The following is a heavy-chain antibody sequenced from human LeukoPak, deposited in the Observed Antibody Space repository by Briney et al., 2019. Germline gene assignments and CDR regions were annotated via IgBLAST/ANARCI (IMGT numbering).Heavy chain of an antibody. J-gene: IGHJ4*02. V-gene: IGHV4-34*01. Sequence: SETLSLTCAVYGGSFSGYYWSWIRQPPGKGLERIGEINHSGSTNYNPSLKSRVTISVDTSKNQFSLKLSSVTAADTAVYYCARGGIAAAGTLDYWGQGTLVTVSS. CDR1: GGSFSGYY. CDR2: INHSGST. CDR3: ARGGIAAAGTLDY. D-gene: IGHD6-13*01.